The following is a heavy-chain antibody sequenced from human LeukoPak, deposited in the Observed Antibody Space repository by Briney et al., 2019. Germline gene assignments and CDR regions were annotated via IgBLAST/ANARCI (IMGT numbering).Heavy chain of an antibody. D-gene: IGHD3-22*01. CDR1: GGSISSSNW. CDR3: ARVVSYYYDSSGYGSSRGYGMDV. J-gene: IGHJ6*02. CDR2: IYHSGST. V-gene: IGHV4-4*02. Sequence: PSETLSLTCAVSGGSISSSNWWSWVRQPPGKGLEWIGEIYHSGSTNYNLSLKSRVTISVDKSKNQFSLKLSSVTAADTAVYYCARVVSYYYDSSGYGSSRGYGMDVWGQGTTVTVSS.